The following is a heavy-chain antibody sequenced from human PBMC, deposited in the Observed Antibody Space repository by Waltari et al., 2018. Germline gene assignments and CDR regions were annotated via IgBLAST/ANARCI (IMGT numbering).Heavy chain of an antibody. D-gene: IGHD3-16*01. V-gene: IGHV4-4*07. Sequence: QVQLQESGRGRVKPSESLSLTSTVRGGAISRYYRSLLRHPAGKGLEWSGRIYNSGSTTYTPALTSRFTMSVDTSNNPFSLQLISVTAADTAVYYCATGKWGTFSLPDYWGQGTLVTVSS. CDR3: ATGKWGTFSLPDY. CDR1: GGAISRYY. CDR2: IYNSGST. J-gene: IGHJ4*02.